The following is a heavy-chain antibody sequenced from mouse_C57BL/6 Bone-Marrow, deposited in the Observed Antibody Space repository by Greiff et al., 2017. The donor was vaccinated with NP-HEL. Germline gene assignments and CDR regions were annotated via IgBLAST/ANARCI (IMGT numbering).Heavy chain of an antibody. CDR2: IDPSDSYT. Sequence: QVQLQQPGAELVKPGASVKLSCKASGYTFTSYWMQWVKQRPGQGLEWIGEIDPSDSYTNYNQKFKGKATLTVDTSSSTAYRQLSSLTSEDSAVYYCARSDYYEDYFDYWGQGTTLTVSS. V-gene: IGHV1-50*01. J-gene: IGHJ2*01. CDR1: GYTFTSYW. CDR3: ARSDYYEDYFDY. D-gene: IGHD1-1*01.